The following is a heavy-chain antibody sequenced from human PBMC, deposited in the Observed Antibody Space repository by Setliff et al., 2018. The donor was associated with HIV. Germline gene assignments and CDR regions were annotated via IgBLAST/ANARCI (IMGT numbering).Heavy chain of an antibody. Sequence: GGSLRLSCAASGFTFSNAWMSWVRQAPGKGLEWVAFISYEGSRKNYADSVKGRFTISRDNAKNTVYLQMNRLRAEDTAVFYCARGDNFGSGTYYKEIYNFDYWGPGILVTVSS. CDR2: ISYEGSRK. CDR3: ARGDNFGSGTYYKEIYNFDY. CDR1: GFTFSNAW. D-gene: IGHD3-10*01. V-gene: IGHV3-30-3*01. J-gene: IGHJ4*02.